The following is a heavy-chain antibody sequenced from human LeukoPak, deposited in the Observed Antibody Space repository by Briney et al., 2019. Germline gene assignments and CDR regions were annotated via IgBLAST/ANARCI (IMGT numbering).Heavy chain of an antibody. Sequence: GGSLRLSCAASGFTFSSYAMSWVRQAPGKGLEWVSSISSSSSYIYYADSVKGRFTISRDNAKNSLYLQMNSLRAEDTAVYYCAREGYFGSGRFKRSRPSWFFDLWGRGTPVTVSS. V-gene: IGHV3-21*01. CDR1: GFTFSSYA. CDR3: AREGYFGSGRFKRSRPSWFFDL. CDR2: ISSSSSYI. J-gene: IGHJ2*01. D-gene: IGHD3-10*01.